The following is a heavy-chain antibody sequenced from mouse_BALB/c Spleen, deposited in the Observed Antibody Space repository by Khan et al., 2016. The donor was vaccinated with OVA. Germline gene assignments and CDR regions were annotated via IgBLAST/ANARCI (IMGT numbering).Heavy chain of an antibody. D-gene: IGHD2-10*02. V-gene: IGHV1S81*02. CDR1: GYTFTSYW. J-gene: IGHJ3*01. CDR3: ARGGYGSLAY. CDR2: INPSNGRT. Sequence: QVQLQQSGAELVKPGASVKLSCKASGYTFTSYWMHWVKRRPGQGLEWIGEINPSNGRTYDNEKFKSKATLTVDKSSNTAYMQLSSLTSEDSAVYYCARGGYGSLAYWGQGTLVTVSA.